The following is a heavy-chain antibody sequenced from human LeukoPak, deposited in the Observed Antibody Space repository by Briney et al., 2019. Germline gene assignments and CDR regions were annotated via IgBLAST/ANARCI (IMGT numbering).Heavy chain of an antibody. CDR3: AKDRSCTGSSCNVGS. CDR1: GFTFSSFA. D-gene: IGHD2-2*01. Sequence: GGSLRLSCAASGFTFSSFAMSWVRQAPGKGLEWVSAISGSGGSTYYADSVKGRFTISRDNSKNTLFLQVNSLRAEDTAVYYCAKDRSCTGSSCNVGSWGQGTMVTVSS. CDR2: ISGSGGST. V-gene: IGHV3-23*01. J-gene: IGHJ3*01.